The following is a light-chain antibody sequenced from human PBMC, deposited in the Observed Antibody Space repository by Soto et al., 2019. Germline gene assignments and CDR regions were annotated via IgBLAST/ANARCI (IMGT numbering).Light chain of an antibody. V-gene: IGKV3D-15*01. CDR3: QQYDHSPRT. Sequence: EIVMTQSPATLSVSPGEGATLSCRASQSVSSNLAWYQQKPGQSPRLLISGVSSRAAGVPDRFSGSGSGTDFTLTISRLEPQDSAVYFCQQYDHSPRTFGQGTKVDIK. CDR2: GVS. J-gene: IGKJ1*01. CDR1: QSVSSN.